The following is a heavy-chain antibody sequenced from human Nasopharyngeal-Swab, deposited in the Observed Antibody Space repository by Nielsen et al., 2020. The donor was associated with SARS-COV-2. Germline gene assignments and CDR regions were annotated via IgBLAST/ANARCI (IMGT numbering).Heavy chain of an antibody. CDR3: ASQGSGSYYLLYYYYGMDV. J-gene: IGHJ6*02. CDR2: IYYSGST. Sequence: VRQMPGKGLEWIGSIYYSGSTYYNPSLKSRVTISVDTSKNQFSLKLSSVTAADTAVYYCASQGSGSYYLLYYYYGMDVWGRGTTVTVSS. D-gene: IGHD1-26*01. V-gene: IGHV4-39*01.